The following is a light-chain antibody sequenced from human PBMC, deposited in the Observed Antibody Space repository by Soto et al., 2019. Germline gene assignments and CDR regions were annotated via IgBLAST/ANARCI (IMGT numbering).Light chain of an antibody. CDR3: QQYNSYSPT. V-gene: IGKV1-5*01. J-gene: IGKJ1*01. Sequence: DIQMTQSPSTLSASVGDRVTITCRASQSLNSLLAWYQQKPGKAPKLLIYDASSLESGVPSRFSGSGSGTEFTLTISSLQPDDFATYYCQQYNSYSPTFGQGTKVDI. CDR1: QSLNSL. CDR2: DAS.